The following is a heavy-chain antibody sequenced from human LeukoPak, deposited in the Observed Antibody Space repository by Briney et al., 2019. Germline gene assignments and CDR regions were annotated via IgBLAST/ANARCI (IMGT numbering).Heavy chain of an antibody. CDR3: AKVVDFWSGYPSSDP. D-gene: IGHD3-3*01. J-gene: IGHJ5*02. V-gene: IGHV3-23*01. CDR1: GFTFSSYA. CDR2: ISGSGGST. Sequence: GGFLRLSCAASGFTFSSYAMSWVRQAPGKGLEWVSAISGSGGSTYYADSVKGRFTISRDNSKNTLYLQMNSLRAEDTAVYYCAKVVDFWSGYPSSDPWGQGTLVTVSS.